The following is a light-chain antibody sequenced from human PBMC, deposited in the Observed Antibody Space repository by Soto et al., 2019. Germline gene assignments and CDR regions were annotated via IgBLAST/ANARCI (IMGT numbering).Light chain of an antibody. Sequence: DIQMTQSPSTLSASVGDRVTITCRASQSISSWLAWYQQKPGKAPKLLIYDASSLESGVPSRFSGSGSAKEFTLTISSLPPDDFATYYCQQYNSYSGTLGQGTKVDIK. V-gene: IGKV1-5*01. J-gene: IGKJ1*01. CDR3: QQYNSYSGT. CDR2: DAS. CDR1: QSISSW.